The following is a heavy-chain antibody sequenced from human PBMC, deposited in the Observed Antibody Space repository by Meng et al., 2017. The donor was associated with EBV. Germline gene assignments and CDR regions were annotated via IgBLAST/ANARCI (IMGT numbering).Heavy chain of an antibody. J-gene: IGHJ4*02. CDR3: ARGVEENGSHYPFDS. V-gene: IGHV7-4-1*02. CDR1: CNTFRNYA. D-gene: IGHD1-1*01. Sequence: QRVKSGSEWKSPGSSGKVSCKAFCNTFRNYAINWIRQVPGQGLEWMGWINTYSGKATFAQGFTGRFVFSLDTPVTTAHLQISGLKTEDSAVYYCARGVEENGSHYPFDSWGQGTLVTVSS. CDR2: INTYSGKA.